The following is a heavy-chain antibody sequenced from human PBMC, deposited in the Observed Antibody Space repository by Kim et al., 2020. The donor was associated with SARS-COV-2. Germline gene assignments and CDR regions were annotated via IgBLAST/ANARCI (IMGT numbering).Heavy chain of an antibody. V-gene: IGHV3-7*01. J-gene: IGHJ4*02. CDR2: IKQDGSEK. D-gene: IGHD4-17*01. Sequence: GGSLRLSCAASGFTFSSYWMSWVRQAPGKGLEWVANIKQDGSEKYYVDSVKGRFTISRDNAKNSLYLQMNSLRAEDTAVYYCARGHRFSRYGGNLLDWGQGTLVTVSS. CDR1: GFTFSSYW. CDR3: ARGHRFSRYGGNLLD.